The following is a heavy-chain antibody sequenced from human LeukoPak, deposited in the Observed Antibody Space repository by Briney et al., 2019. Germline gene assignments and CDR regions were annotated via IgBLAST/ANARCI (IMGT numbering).Heavy chain of an antibody. D-gene: IGHD3-22*01. CDR2: MNPNSGNT. V-gene: IGHV1-8*01. CDR3: ARLGDYYDSSGYYRTLDY. J-gene: IGHJ4*02. Sequence: ASVKVSCKASGYTFTSYDINWVRQATGQGLEWMGWMNPNSGNTGYAQKFQGRVTMTRNTSISTAYMELSSLRSEDTAVYYCARLGDYYDSSGYYRTLDYWGQGTLATVSS. CDR1: GYTFTSYD.